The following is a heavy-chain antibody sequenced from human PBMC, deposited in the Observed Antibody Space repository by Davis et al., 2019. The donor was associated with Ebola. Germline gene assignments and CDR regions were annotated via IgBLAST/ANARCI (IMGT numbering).Heavy chain of an antibody. V-gene: IGHV3-53*01. CDR2: IYDHST. Sequence: GESLKISCAASGFTVSSNHMSWVRQAPGKGLEWVSVIYDHSTAYADSVRGRFIISRDKSNNTLYLEMNSLRAEDTALYYCAREIGGSGWYSVDYWGQGTLVTVSS. CDR3: AREIGGSGWYSVDY. J-gene: IGHJ4*02. CDR1: GFTVSSNH. D-gene: IGHD6-19*01.